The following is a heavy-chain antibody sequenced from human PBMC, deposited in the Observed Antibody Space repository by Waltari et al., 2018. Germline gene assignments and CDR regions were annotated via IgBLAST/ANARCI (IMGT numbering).Heavy chain of an antibody. Sequence: EEQLVESGGGLVQPGGSLRLSCVASGSIFSNYWMHWVRQVPGKGLVLGSRISEDESVANYADSVQGRFTVSRDNARNTLYLQMDSLRVEDTAVYYCARHLHYWGQGTLVTVSS. CDR3: ARHLHY. J-gene: IGHJ4*02. CDR1: GSIFSNYW. CDR2: ISEDESVA. V-gene: IGHV3-74*01.